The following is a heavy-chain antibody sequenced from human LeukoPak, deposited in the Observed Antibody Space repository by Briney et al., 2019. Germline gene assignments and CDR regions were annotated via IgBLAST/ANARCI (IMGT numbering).Heavy chain of an antibody. J-gene: IGHJ4*02. Sequence: GESLKISCKSSGYSFTSYWIAWVRQLPGKGLEWMGIIYPGDSDTRYSPSFQGQVTISADKSISTAYLQWNGLKASDTAMYFCARQYSGSYYFDYWGQGTLVTVSS. CDR2: IYPGDSDT. CDR3: ARQYSGSYYFDY. D-gene: IGHD1-26*01. CDR1: GYSFTSYW. V-gene: IGHV5-51*01.